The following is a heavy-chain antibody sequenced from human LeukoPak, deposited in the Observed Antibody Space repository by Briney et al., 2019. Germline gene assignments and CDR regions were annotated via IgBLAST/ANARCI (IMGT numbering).Heavy chain of an antibody. CDR3: SRDPRHNDY. Sequence: GGSLRLSCAASGFTFSDSYMTWIRQAPGKGLELLSYISGSASDVNYIDSVRGQFTISRDNAKNSLYLHMNSLTVEDTAVYYCSRDPRHNDYWGQGTLVTVSS. CDR2: ISGSASDV. J-gene: IGHJ4*02. V-gene: IGHV3-11*01. CDR1: GFTFSDSY.